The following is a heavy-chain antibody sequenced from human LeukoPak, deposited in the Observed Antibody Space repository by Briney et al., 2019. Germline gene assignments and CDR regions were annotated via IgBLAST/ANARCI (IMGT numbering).Heavy chain of an antibody. V-gene: IGHV3-15*01. CDR2: IRSKTDGGAT. J-gene: IGHJ4*02. Sequence: GGSLRLSCAASGFTFSNAWMGWVRQAPGKGLEWLGRIRSKTDGGATTYAAPVRDRFIISRDDSQNILFLEMNSLKTEDTALYYCTTDRLWAADWGRGTLVTVSS. D-gene: IGHD1-26*01. CDR1: GFTFSNAW. CDR3: TTDRLWAAD.